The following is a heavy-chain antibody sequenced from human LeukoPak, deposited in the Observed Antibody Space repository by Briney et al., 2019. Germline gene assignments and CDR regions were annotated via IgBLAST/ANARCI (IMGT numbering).Heavy chain of an antibody. CDR2: IYSGGNT. CDR1: GFTVSTNY. Sequence: GGSLRLYCAASGFTVSTNYMSWVRQAPGQGLVWVSVIYSGGNTYYADSVKGRFTISRDNSKNTLYLQMDSLRAEDTAVYYCARDSRRRGYTYGYRDYWGQGTLVTVSS. D-gene: IGHD5-18*01. CDR3: ARDSRRRGYTYGYRDY. J-gene: IGHJ4*02. V-gene: IGHV3-66*01.